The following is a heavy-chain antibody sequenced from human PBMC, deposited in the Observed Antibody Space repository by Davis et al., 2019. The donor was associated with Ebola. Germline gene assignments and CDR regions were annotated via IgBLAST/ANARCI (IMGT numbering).Heavy chain of an antibody. J-gene: IGHJ4*02. V-gene: IGHV3-30*02. CDR3: AKGRDCTNGICYSDY. D-gene: IGHD2-8*01. Sequence: GGSLRLSCAASGFTFSSYGMHWVRQAPGKGLEWVAFIRYDGSIKYYADSVKGRFTISRDNSKNTLYLQMNSLRAEDTAVYYCAKGRDCTNGICYSDYWGQGTLVTVSS. CDR2: IRYDGSIK. CDR1: GFTFSSYG.